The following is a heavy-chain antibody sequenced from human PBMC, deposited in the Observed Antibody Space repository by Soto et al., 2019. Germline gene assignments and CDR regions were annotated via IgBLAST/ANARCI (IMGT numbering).Heavy chain of an antibody. CDR3: ARHEGDYYGSGSYYRVPLTLYYYYGMDV. D-gene: IGHD3-10*01. CDR2: IYPGESDT. J-gene: IGHJ6*02. CDR1: GYSFTSYW. Sequence: EVQLVQSGAEVKKPGESLKISCKGSGYSFTSYWIGWVRQMPGKGLEWMGIIYPGESDTRYSPSFQGQVTISAAKSISTAYLQWRSLKASDPGLYYCARHEGDYYGSGSYYRVPLTLYYYYGMDVWVQGTTVTVSS. V-gene: IGHV5-51*01.